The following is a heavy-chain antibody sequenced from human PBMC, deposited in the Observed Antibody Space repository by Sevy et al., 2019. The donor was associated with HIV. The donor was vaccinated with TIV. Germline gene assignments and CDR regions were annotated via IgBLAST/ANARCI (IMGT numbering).Heavy chain of an antibody. J-gene: IGHJ6*02. V-gene: IGHV3-53*01. CDR1: GLTVGSLS. CDR3: ARIKGASSSYAMDV. D-gene: IGHD2-2*01. Sequence: GGSLRLSCVASGLTVGSLSINWVRQAPGKGLEWVSLIYSTGTTFYSDSGKGRFTISKDNSNNTLDLQMNSLRAEDTAIYYCARIKGASSSYAMDVWGQGTTVTVSS. CDR2: IYSTGTT.